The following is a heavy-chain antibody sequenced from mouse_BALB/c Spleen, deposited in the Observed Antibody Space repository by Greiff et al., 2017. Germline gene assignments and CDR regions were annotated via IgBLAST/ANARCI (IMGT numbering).Heavy chain of an antibody. CDR3: ARSDEFITRYFDV. CDR2: ISTYYGNT. CDR1: GYTFTDYA. V-gene: IGHV1-67*01. D-gene: IGHD1-2*01. J-gene: IGHJ1*01. Sequence: QVQLQQSGPELVRPGVSVKISCKGSGYTFTDYAMHWVKQSHAKSLEWIGVISTYYGNTNYNQKFKGKATMTVDKSSSTAYMELARLTSEDSAIYYCARSDEFITRYFDVWGAGTTVTVSS.